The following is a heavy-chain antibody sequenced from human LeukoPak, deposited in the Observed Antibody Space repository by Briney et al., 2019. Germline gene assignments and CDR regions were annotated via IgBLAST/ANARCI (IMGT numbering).Heavy chain of an antibody. CDR3: ARDRAILWFGDPAADAFDI. V-gene: IGHV3-9*01. CDR1: GFTFDDYA. J-gene: IGHJ3*02. CDR2: ISWNSGSI. Sequence: GGSLRLSCAASGFTFDDYAMHWVRQAPGKGLEWVSGISWNSGSIGYADSVKGRFTISRDNAKNSLYLQMNSLRAEDTAVYYCARDRAILWFGDPAADAFDIWGQGTMVTVSS. D-gene: IGHD3-10*01.